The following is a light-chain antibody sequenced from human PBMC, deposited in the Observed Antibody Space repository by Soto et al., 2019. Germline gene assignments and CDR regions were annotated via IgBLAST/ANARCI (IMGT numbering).Light chain of an antibody. J-gene: IGKJ1*01. V-gene: IGKV3-11*01. CDR3: QQYNNWT. CDR2: DAS. Sequence: EIVLPQSPATLSLSPGARATLSCRASQSVSSYLAWYQQKPGQAPRLLIYDASNRATGIPARFSGSGPGTDFTLTISRLEPEDFAVDYCQQYNNWTFGQGTKV. CDR1: QSVSSY.